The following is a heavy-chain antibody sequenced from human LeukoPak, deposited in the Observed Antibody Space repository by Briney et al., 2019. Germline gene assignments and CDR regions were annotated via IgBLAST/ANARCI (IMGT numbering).Heavy chain of an antibody. CDR2: ISSSGSTI. Sequence: GGSLRLSCAASGFTFRNYAMSWVRQAPGKGLEWVSYISSSGSTIYYADSVKGRFTISRDNAKNSLYLQMNSLRAEDTAVYYCARVASAGDYWGQGTLVTVSS. J-gene: IGHJ4*02. CDR3: ARVASAGDY. D-gene: IGHD3-10*01. CDR1: GFTFRNYA. V-gene: IGHV3-11*04.